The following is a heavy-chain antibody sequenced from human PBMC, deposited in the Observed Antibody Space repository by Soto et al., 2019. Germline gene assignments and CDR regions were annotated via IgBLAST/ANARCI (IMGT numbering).Heavy chain of an antibody. D-gene: IGHD3-10*01. CDR1: GFTFSDYY. V-gene: IGHV3-11*06. CDR2: ISSSSSYT. J-gene: IGHJ6*02. Sequence: GGSLRLSCAASGFTFSDYYMSWIRQAPGKGLEWVSYISSSSSYTNYADSVKGRLTISRDNAKNSLYLQMNSLRAEDTAVYYCALDRVFRAVIYYYYGMDVWGQGTTVTVSS. CDR3: ALDRVFRAVIYYYYGMDV.